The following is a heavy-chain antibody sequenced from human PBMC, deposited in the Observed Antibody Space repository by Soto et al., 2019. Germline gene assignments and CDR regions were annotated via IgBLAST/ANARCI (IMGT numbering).Heavy chain of an antibody. CDR2: ISYDGSNK. J-gene: IGHJ4*02. V-gene: IGHV3-30-3*01. Sequence: PGVSLSLSGSVSGFAFSSYALHWIRPEPGKGLEGVAVISYDGSNKYYADSVKGRFTISRDNSKNTLYLQMNSLRAEDTVVYYCARNYKDYSSGLDIWGQGTLVSVSS. CDR1: GFAFSSYA. D-gene: IGHD6-19*01. CDR3: ARNYKDYSSGLDI.